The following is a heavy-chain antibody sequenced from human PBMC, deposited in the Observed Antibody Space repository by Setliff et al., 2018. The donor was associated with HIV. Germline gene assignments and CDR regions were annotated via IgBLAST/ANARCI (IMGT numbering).Heavy chain of an antibody. D-gene: IGHD3-10*01. CDR1: GGVSGGDMGVHD. J-gene: IGHJ5*02. CDR3: ARHINYYGSGRFAHWFDP. Sequence: PSETLSLTCSVSGGVSGGDMGVHDWSWIRQPPGKGLEWIGSIYYSGSTYYNPSLKSRVTISVDTSKNQFSLKLSSVTAADTAVYYCARHINYYGSGRFAHWFDPWGQGTLVTVSS. CDR2: IYYSGST. V-gene: IGHV4-39*01.